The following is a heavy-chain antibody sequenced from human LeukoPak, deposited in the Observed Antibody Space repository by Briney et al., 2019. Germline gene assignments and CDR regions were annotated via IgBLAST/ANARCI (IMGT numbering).Heavy chain of an antibody. D-gene: IGHD1-26*01. J-gene: IGHJ4*02. V-gene: IGHV4-4*02. Sequence: SETLSLTCGVSGGSISGTNWWSWVRPPPGQGLEWIGEISLRGLTNYNPSLRSRLTMSLDESKNQVSLNLTSVTAADTAVYYCSRESGPFSPFGFWGQGTLVSVHS. CDR1: GGSISGTNW. CDR3: SRESGPFSPFGF. CDR2: ISLRGLT.